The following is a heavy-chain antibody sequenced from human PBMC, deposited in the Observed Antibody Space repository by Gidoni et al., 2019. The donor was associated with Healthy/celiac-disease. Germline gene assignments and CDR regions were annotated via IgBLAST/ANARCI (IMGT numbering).Heavy chain of an antibody. CDR3: ARDHYDFWSGSHYFDY. J-gene: IGHJ4*02. D-gene: IGHD3-3*01. CDR1: GGSISSYY. Sequence: QVQLQESGPGLVTPSETLSPTCTVSGGSISSYYWSWIRQPAGKGLEWIGRIYTSGSTNYNPSLKSRVIMSVDTSKNQFSLKLSSVTAADTAVYYCARDHYDFWSGSHYFDYWGQGTLVTVSS. CDR2: IYTSGST. V-gene: IGHV4-4*07.